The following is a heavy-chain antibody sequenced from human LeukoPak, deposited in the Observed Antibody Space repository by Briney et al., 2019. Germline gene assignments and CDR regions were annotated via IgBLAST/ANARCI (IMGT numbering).Heavy chain of an antibody. J-gene: IGHJ4*02. D-gene: IGHD6-19*01. Sequence: ASVTVSCKASGDLLSSYGFSWVRQAPGQGLEWMGVSSPVSGTIKYAQKFQGRVTITTEESTSTTYMQLSSLRFEDTAVYYCARDDPGLWGQGTLVTVSS. V-gene: IGHV1-69*05. CDR2: SSPVSGTI. CDR1: GDLLSSYG. CDR3: ARDDPGL.